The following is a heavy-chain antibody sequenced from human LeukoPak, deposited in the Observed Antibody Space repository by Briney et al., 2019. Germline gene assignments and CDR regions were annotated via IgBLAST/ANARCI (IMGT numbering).Heavy chain of an antibody. CDR2: MNPNSGNT. J-gene: IGHJ6*03. CDR1: GYTFTSYD. Sequence: GASVKVSCKASGYTFTSYDINWVRQATGQGLEWMGWMNPNSGNTGYAQKFQGRVTITRNTSISTAYMELSSLRSEDTAVYYCARDEGYYYYMDVWGKGTTVTVSS. V-gene: IGHV1-8*03. CDR3: ARDEGYYYYMDV.